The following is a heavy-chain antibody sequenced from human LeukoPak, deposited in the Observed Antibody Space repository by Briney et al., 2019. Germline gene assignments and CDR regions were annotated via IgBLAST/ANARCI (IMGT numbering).Heavy chain of an antibody. CDR1: GVSISTYY. D-gene: IGHD3-10*01. CDR2: IHYTGST. Sequence: PSETLSLTCSVSGVSISTYYWSWIRQPPGKGLEWMAYIHYTGSTNYNPSLKSRFTISIDTSKSPLSLILSSLTTPDTAVYYCASDIYGSGHGWYGVWGQGTIVPVSS. J-gene: IGHJ4*02. V-gene: IGHV4-59*01. CDR3: ASDIYGSGHGWYGV.